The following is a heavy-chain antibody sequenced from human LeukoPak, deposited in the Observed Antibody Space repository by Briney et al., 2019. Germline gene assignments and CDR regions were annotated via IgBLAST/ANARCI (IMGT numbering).Heavy chain of an antibody. Sequence: ASVKVSCKASGGTFSSYAISWVRQAPGQGLEWMGGIIPIFGTANYAQKFQGRVTITTDESTSTAYMELSSPRSEDTAVYYCAVQSTYYYYMDVWGKGTTVTVSS. J-gene: IGHJ6*03. CDR3: AVQSTYYYYMDV. CDR1: GGTFSSYA. CDR2: IIPIFGTA. V-gene: IGHV1-69*05.